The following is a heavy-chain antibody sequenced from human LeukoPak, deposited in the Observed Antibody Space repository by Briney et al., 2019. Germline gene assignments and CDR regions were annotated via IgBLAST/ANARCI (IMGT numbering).Heavy chain of an antibody. J-gene: IGHJ4*02. V-gene: IGHV3-21*04. D-gene: IGHD5-18*01. CDR3: ATYRQVLLPFES. Sequence: GGSLRLSCAASGFTFSSYSMNWVRQAPGKGLEWVSSISSSSSYIYYADSVKGRFTISRDNAKNSLYLQMNSLRAEDTATYYCATYRQVLLPFESWGQGTLVTVSS. CDR2: ISSSSSYI. CDR1: GFTFSSYS.